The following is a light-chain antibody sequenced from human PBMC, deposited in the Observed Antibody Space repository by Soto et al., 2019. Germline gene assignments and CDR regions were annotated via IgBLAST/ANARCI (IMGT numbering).Light chain of an antibody. Sequence: QSSLTQPASVSGSPGQSITISCTGTSSDVGSYKLVSWYQQHPGKAPKLMIYEGSKRPSGVSNRVSGSKSGNTASLTISGLQAEDEADYYYCSYAGSSTLYVFGTGTKLTVL. J-gene: IGLJ1*01. CDR3: CSYAGSSTLYV. CDR2: EGS. CDR1: SSDVGSYKL. V-gene: IGLV2-23*01.